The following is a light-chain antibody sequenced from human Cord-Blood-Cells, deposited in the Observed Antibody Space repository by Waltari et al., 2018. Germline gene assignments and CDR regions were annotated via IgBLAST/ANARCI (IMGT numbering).Light chain of an antibody. CDR1: QDISNY. Sequence: DIQMTQSPSSLSASVGDSVTITCQASQDISNYLNLYQQKPGKAPKLLIYDASHLETGVPSRFSGSGSWTDFTFTISSLQPEDIATYYCQQYDNLLTFGGGTKVEIK. CDR3: QQYDNLLT. J-gene: IGKJ4*01. V-gene: IGKV1-33*01. CDR2: DAS.